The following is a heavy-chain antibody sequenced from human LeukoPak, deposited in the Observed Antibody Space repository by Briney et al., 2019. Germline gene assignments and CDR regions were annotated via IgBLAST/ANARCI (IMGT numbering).Heavy chain of an antibody. CDR1: GFTFSDYY. CDR2: ISSSGSTI. J-gene: IGHJ6*03. CDR3: AKGPRTAYSLCYMDV. V-gene: IGHV3-11*01. Sequence: PGGSLRLSCAASGFTFSDYYITWIRQSPGKGLEWVSSISSSGSTIYSADSVKGRFTISRDNAKNSLYLQMNSLRAEDTAVYYCAKGPRTAYSLCYMDVWGKGTTVTISS. D-gene: IGHD5-18*01.